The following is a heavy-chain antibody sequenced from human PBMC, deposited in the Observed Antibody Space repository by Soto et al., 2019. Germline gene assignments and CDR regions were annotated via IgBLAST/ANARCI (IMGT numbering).Heavy chain of an antibody. CDR2: ISSSSSTI. CDR3: AREIPSRGAGWFDP. D-gene: IGHD3-10*01. Sequence: EVQLVESGGGLVQPGGSLRLSCAASGFTFSSYTMNWVRQAPGKGLEWVSYISSSSSTIYYADSVKGRFTISRDNAKNSLYLQMNRLRDEDTAVYYCAREIPSRGAGWFDPWGQGTLVTVSS. V-gene: IGHV3-48*02. CDR1: GFTFSSYT. J-gene: IGHJ5*02.